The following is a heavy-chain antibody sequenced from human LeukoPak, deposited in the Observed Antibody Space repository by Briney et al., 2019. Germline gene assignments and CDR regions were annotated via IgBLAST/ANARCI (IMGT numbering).Heavy chain of an antibody. V-gene: IGHV3-23*01. CDR3: AKLRDYYDSSGQFDY. CDR1: GFTFSSYA. Sequence: GGSLRLSXAASGFTFSSYAMSWVRQAPGKGQERVSSISGSGDGTYYADSVKGRFTISRDNSKNTLYLQMNSLRAEDTAVYYCAKLRDYYDSSGQFDYWGQGTLVTVSS. D-gene: IGHD3-22*01. J-gene: IGHJ4*02. CDR2: ISGSGDGT.